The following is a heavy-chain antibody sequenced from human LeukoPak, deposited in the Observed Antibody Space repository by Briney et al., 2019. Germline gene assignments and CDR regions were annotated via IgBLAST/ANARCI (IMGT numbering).Heavy chain of an antibody. CDR2: ISSSSSTI. J-gene: IGHJ4*02. CDR1: GFTFNIYA. Sequence: GRSLRLSCAASGFTFNIYAMHWVRQAPGKGLEWVSYISSSSSTIYYADSVKGRFTISRDNAKNSLYLQMNSLRDEDTAVYYCARSNSGYDRWGQGTLVTVSS. V-gene: IGHV3-48*02. D-gene: IGHD5-12*01. CDR3: ARSNSGYDR.